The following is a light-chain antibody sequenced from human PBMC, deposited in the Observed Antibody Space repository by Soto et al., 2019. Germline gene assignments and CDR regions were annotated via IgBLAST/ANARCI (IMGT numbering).Light chain of an antibody. V-gene: IGKV3-11*01. J-gene: IGKJ1*01. CDR2: DAS. CDR3: QQYYTTPWT. Sequence: EIVFTQSPATRSWCPVERATLSCRASQSVSSYLAWYQQKPGQAPRLLIYDASNRATGIPARFSGSGSGTDFTLTISSLQAEDVAIYYCQQYYTTPWTFGQGTKGDI. CDR1: QSVSSY.